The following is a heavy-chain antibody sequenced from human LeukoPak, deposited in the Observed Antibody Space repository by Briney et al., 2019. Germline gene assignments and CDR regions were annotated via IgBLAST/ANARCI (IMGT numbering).Heavy chain of an antibody. Sequence: GESLKISCKGSGYTFNTYWIVWVRQMPGKGLEWMGIIYPGDSDPRYSPSFQGQHTISADKSISTAYLQWSSLKASDTAMYFCARHNREYASDSPLDYWGQGTLVTVSS. V-gene: IGHV5-51*01. D-gene: IGHD1-14*01. CDR2: IYPGDSDP. J-gene: IGHJ4*02. CDR3: ARHNREYASDSPLDY. CDR1: GYTFNTYW.